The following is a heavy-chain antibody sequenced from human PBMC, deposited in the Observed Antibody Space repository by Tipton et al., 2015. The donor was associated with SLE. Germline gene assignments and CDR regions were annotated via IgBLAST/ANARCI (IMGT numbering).Heavy chain of an antibody. CDR3: ARDTAEDGYNGAFDI. V-gene: IGHV4-34*09. CDR1: GGSFSGYY. D-gene: IGHD5-24*01. J-gene: IGHJ3*02. CDR2: IYYSGST. Sequence: TLSLTCAVYGGSFSGYYRSWIRQPPGKGLEWIGYIYYSGSTYYNPSLKSRVTISVDTSKNQFSLKLSSVTAADTAVYYCARDTAEDGYNGAFDIWGQGTMVTVSS.